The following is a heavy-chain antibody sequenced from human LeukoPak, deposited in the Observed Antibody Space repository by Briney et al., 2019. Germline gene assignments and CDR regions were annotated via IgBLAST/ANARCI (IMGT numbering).Heavy chain of an antibody. CDR1: GGTFSSYA. V-gene: IGHV1-69*13. J-gene: IGHJ4*02. D-gene: IGHD3-3*01. CDR3: ARAESGENANFDY. CDR2: IIPIFGTA. Sequence: SVKVSCTASGGTFSSYAISWVRQAPGQGLEWMGGIIPIFGTANYAQKFQGRVTITADESTSTAYMELSSLRSEDTAVYYCARAESGENANFDYWGQGTLVTVSS.